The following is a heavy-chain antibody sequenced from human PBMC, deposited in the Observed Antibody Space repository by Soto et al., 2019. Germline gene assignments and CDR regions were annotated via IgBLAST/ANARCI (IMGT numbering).Heavy chain of an antibody. V-gene: IGHV3-7*03. CDR2: IKMDASEK. CDR1: GFTFGSYW. CDR3: AKLGSGYYTGLYFDY. J-gene: IGHJ4*02. D-gene: IGHD3-3*01. Sequence: GGSLRLSCAASGFTFGSYWMSWVRQAPGKGLEWLATIKMDASEKKYVDSVKGRFTVSRDNTKNSLYLQMNSLRAEDTAVYYCAKLGSGYYTGLYFDYWGPGTLVTVSS.